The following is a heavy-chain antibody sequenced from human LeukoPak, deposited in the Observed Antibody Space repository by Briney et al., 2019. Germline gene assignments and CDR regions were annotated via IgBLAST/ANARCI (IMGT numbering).Heavy chain of an antibody. CDR1: GYTFTDYY. V-gene: IGHV1-2*02. D-gene: IGHD1-26*01. J-gene: IGHJ4*02. CDR3: ARDLSMYSPDLDY. Sequence: ASVKVSCKASGYTFTDYYLHWVRQAPGHGLEWMGWINPKTGVTKYAQNFQGRVTMTRDTSISTAYMEVSRLRSDDTAVFYRARDLSMYSPDLDYWGQGTLVTVSS. CDR2: INPKTGVT.